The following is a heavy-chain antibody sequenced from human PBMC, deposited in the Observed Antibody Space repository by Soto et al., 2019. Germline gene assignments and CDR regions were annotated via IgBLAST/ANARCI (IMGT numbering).Heavy chain of an antibody. CDR2: ISGSGGST. D-gene: IGHD4-17*01. CDR3: AKDPTPGDYGDYFDY. Sequence: GGSLRLSCAASGFTFSSYAMSWVRQAPGKGLEWVSAISGSGGSTYYADSVKGRFTISRDNSKNTLYLQMNSLRAEDTAVYYCAKDPTPGDYGDYFDYWGQGTLVTVSS. J-gene: IGHJ4*02. V-gene: IGHV3-23*01. CDR1: GFTFSSYA.